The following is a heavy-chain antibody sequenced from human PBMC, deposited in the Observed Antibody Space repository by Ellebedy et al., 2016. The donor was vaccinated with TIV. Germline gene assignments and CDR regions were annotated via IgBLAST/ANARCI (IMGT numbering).Heavy chain of an antibody. Sequence: MPSATLSLTCTVSRGSISSYYWTWIRQPPGKGLEWIGYIYHNGNTNYNPSLKSRVTISVDTSKNQFSLKLISVTAADTAVYYFARQYNYGTSGYYVDYWGQGTLLTVSS. CDR3: ARQYNYGTSGYYVDY. D-gene: IGHD3-22*01. V-gene: IGHV4-59*08. J-gene: IGHJ4*02. CDR1: RGSISSYY. CDR2: IYHNGNT.